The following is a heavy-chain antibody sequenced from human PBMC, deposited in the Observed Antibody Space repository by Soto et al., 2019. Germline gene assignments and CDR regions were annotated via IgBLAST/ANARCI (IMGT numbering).Heavy chain of an antibody. D-gene: IGHD4-17*01. J-gene: IGHJ5*02. V-gene: IGHV4-31*03. CDR3: ARALTTVTVFDP. Sequence: QVQLQESGPGLVKPSQTLSLTCTVSGGSISSGGYYGSWIRQHPGKGLEWIGYIYYSGSTYYTPSLKSRVTISVDASKNQFSLKLSSVTAADTAVYYCARALTTVTVFDPWGQGTLVTVSS. CDR1: GGSISSGGYY. CDR2: IYYSGST.